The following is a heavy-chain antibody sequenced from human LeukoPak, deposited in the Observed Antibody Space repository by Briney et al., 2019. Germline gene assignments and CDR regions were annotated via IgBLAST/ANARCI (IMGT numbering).Heavy chain of an antibody. CDR1: GGAFSSHA. D-gene: IGHD3-10*01. CDR3: ARVRPSGSTHYYYYYMDV. Sequence: PWASVKVSCKASGGAFSSHAISWVRQAPGQGLEWMGGIIPIFGTANYAQKFQGRVTITTDESTSTAYMELSSLRSEDTAVYYCARVRPSGSTHYYYYYMDVWGKGTTVTVSS. V-gene: IGHV1-69*05. CDR2: IIPIFGTA. J-gene: IGHJ6*03.